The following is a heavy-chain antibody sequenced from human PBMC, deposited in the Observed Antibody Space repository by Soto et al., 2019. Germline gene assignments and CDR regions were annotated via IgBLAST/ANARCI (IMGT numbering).Heavy chain of an antibody. CDR3: AGAGDDYGGFYYYYGMDV. Sequence: GGSLRLSCAASGFTFSSYSMNWVRQAPGKGLEWVSSISSSSSYIYYADSVKGRFTISRDNAKNSLYLQMNSLRAEDTAVYYCAGAGDDYGGFYYYYGMDVWGQGTTVTVSS. J-gene: IGHJ6*02. V-gene: IGHV3-21*01. CDR1: GFTFSSYS. D-gene: IGHD4-17*01. CDR2: ISSSSSYI.